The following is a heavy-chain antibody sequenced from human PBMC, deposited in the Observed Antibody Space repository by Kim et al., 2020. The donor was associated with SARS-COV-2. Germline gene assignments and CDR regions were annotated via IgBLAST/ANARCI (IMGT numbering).Heavy chain of an antibody. J-gene: IGHJ4*02. CDR3: AREGGSKPHL. D-gene: IGHD3-16*01. V-gene: IGHV1-18*01. CDR2: NT. Sequence: NTNYAQKLQGRVTMTTDTSTSTAYMELRSLRSDDTAVYYCAREGGSKPHLRGQGTLVTVSS.